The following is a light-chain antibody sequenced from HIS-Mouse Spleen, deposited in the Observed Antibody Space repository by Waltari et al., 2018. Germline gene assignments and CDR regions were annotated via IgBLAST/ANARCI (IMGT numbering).Light chain of an antibody. Sequence: QSALTQPASVSGSPGQSIPISCTGTSSDVGSYNLFPWYQQHPGKAPKLMIYEGSKRPSRVSNRFSGSKSGNTASLTISGLQAEDEADYYCCSYAGSSTYVFGTGTKVTVL. V-gene: IGLV2-23*01. CDR2: EGS. CDR3: CSYAGSSTYV. CDR1: SSDVGSYNL. J-gene: IGLJ1*01.